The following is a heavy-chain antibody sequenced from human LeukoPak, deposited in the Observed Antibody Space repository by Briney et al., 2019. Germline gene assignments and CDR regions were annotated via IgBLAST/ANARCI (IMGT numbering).Heavy chain of an antibody. D-gene: IGHD3-16*02. V-gene: IGHV1-2*04. Sequence: GASVKVSCKASGYTFTGYYMHWVRQAPGQGLEWMGWINPNSGGTNYAQKFQGWVTMTRDTSISTAYMELSRLRSDDTAVYYCARGVNDYVWGSYRYAQQAPDFDYWGQGTLVTVSS. CDR3: ARGVNDYVWGSYRYAQQAPDFDY. J-gene: IGHJ4*02. CDR2: INPNSGGT. CDR1: GYTFTGYY.